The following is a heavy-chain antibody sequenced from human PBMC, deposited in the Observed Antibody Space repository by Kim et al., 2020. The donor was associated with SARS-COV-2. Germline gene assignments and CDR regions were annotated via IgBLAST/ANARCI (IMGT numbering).Heavy chain of an antibody. Sequence: GGSLRLSCAASGFTFSSYGMHWVRQAPGKGLEWVAVISYDGSNKYYADSVKGRFTISRDNSKNTLYLQMNSLRAEDTAVYYCAKVPPYFYDSSGSGYGMDVLGEGATVT. CDR1: GFTFSSYG. CDR2: ISYDGSNK. V-gene: IGHV3-30*18. D-gene: IGHD3-22*01. J-gene: IGHJ6*01. CDR3: AKVPPYFYDSSGSGYGMDV.